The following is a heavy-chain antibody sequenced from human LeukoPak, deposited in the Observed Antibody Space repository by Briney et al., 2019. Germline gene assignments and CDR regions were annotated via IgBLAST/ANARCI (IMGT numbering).Heavy chain of an antibody. J-gene: IGHJ4*02. CDR2: IYHSGNT. CDR1: GFSISGGYY. Sequence: SPSETLSLTCSVSGFSISGGYYWGWIRQPPGKGLEWLGSIYHSGNTDYNPSLKSRVTISVDTAKNKFFLRLGSVTAADTAVYYCARIVQITGTIPHWGQGTLVTVPS. D-gene: IGHD1-1*01. CDR3: ARIVQITGTIPH. V-gene: IGHV4-38-2*02.